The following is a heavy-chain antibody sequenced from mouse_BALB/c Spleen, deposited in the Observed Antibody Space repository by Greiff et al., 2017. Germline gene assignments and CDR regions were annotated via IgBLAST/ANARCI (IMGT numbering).Heavy chain of an antibody. V-gene: IGHV1-9*01. CDR2: ILPGSGST. J-gene: IGHJ3*01. D-gene: IGHD2-1*01. Sequence: VQLQQSGAELMKPGASVKISCKATGYTFSSYWIEWVKQRPGHGLEWIGEILPGSGSTNYNEKFKGKATFTADTSSNTAYMQLSSLTSEDSAVYYCARGVYYGNGWFAYWGQGTLVTVSA. CDR3: ARGVYYGNGWFAY. CDR1: GYTFSSYW.